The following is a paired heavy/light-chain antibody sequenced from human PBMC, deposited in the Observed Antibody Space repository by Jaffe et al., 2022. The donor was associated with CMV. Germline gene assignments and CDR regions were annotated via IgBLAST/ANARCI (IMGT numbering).Heavy chain of an antibody. CDR2: ISVTGGST. Sequence: EVQLLESGGGFVQPGGSLRLSCAASGFTFSSNAMSWVRQVPGKGLEWVSSISVTGGSTYYADSVKGRFTISRDVSKNMLYLQMSSLRAEDTALYYCAKDLGGTPPGRNWGQGTLVTVSS. CDR3: AKDLGGTPPGRN. J-gene: IGHJ4*02. CDR1: GFTFSSNA. D-gene: IGHD2-15*01. V-gene: IGHV3-23*01.
Light chain of an antibody. Sequence: EIVLTQSPATLSLSPGERATLSCRASQSVNNFLAWYQQKPGQAPRLLIYDASNRATGIPARFSGSGSMTDFTLTISSLEPEDFAVYYCQQRLNWPLTFGGGTKVEVK. CDR1: QSVNNF. J-gene: IGKJ4*01. CDR3: QQRLNWPLT. V-gene: IGKV3-11*01. CDR2: DAS.